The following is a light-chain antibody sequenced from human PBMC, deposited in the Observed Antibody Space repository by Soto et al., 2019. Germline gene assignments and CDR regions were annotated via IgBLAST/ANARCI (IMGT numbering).Light chain of an antibody. CDR1: QTVSSF. Sequence: VLTQSPATLSLTTGERATLSCRASQTVSSFLAWYQQKPGQAPRLLIHDSPDRATGIPARFSGSGSGTDFTLTISSLEPEDVAVYYCQRRSNWALTFGGGTKVDI. CDR3: QRRSNWALT. J-gene: IGKJ4*01. V-gene: IGKV3-11*01. CDR2: DSP.